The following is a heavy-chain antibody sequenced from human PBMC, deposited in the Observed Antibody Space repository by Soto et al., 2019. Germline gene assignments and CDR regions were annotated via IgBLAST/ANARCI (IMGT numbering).Heavy chain of an antibody. CDR1: GYSISSGYY. CDR2: IYYSGST. Sequence: SETLSLTCAVSGYSISSGYYWGWIRQPPGKGLEWIGYIYYSGSTYYNPSLKSRVTISVDTSKNQFSLKLSSVTAADTAVYYCARIRRSGYFFDYWGQGTLVTVSS. V-gene: IGHV4-38-2*01. CDR3: ARIRRSGYFFDY. J-gene: IGHJ4*02. D-gene: IGHD3-3*01.